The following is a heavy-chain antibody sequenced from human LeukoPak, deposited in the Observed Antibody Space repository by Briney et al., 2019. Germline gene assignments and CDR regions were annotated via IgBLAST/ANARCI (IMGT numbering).Heavy chain of an antibody. CDR3: ARETRSSGWEANDY. D-gene: IGHD6-19*01. CDR1: GFTVSSNY. Sequence: GGSLRLSCAASGFTVSSNYMSWVRQAPGKGLEWVSVIYSGGSTYYADSVKGRFTISRDNSKNTLYLQMNSLTAENTAVYYCARETRSSGWEANDYWGQGTLVTVSS. V-gene: IGHV3-66*01. CDR2: IYSGGST. J-gene: IGHJ4*02.